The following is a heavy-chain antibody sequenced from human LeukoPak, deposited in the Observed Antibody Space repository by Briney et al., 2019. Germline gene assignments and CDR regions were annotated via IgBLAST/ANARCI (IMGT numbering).Heavy chain of an antibody. Sequence: KPGGSLRLSCAASGFIFSDHYMSWIRHAPGKGLEWLSYSSSSGNTTHYADSVRGRFTISRDNAKNSLFLQMNSLRVEDTAIYYCARDGTSSWYFDSWGQGTLVTVSS. CDR1: GFIFSDHY. CDR3: ARDGTSSWYFDS. J-gene: IGHJ4*02. CDR2: SSSSGNTT. D-gene: IGHD6-13*01. V-gene: IGHV3-11*01.